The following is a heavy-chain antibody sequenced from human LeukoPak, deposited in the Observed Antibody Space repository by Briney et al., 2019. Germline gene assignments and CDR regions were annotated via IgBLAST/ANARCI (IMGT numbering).Heavy chain of an antibody. V-gene: IGHV3-48*04. CDR3: VKDSGYYDTSGKGWFDF. CDR1: GFSFSSYS. CDR2: ISSSSNVI. Sequence: GGSLRLSCAASGFSFSSYSMNWVRQAPGKGLEWVSYISSSSNVIYYADSVKGRFTISRDNAKNSLYLQMNSLRAEDTAVYYCVKDSGYYDTSGKGWFDFWGQGTLVTVSS. D-gene: IGHD3-22*01. J-gene: IGHJ5*01.